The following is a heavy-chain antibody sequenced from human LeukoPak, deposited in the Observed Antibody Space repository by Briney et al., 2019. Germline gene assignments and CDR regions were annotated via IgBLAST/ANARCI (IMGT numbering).Heavy chain of an antibody. CDR3: ARDFYDSSGYRLGIDY. CDR1: GFTFSSYA. Sequence: GGSLRLSCAASGFTFSSYAMPWVRQAPGKGLEWVAVISYDGSNKYYADSVKGRFTISRDNSKNTLYLQMNSLRAEDTAVYYCARDFYDSSGYRLGIDYWGQGTLVTVSS. CDR2: ISYDGSNK. D-gene: IGHD3-22*01. V-gene: IGHV3-30-3*01. J-gene: IGHJ4*02.